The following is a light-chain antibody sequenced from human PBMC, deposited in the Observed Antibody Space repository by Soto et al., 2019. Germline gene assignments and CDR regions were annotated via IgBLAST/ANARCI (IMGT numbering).Light chain of an antibody. J-gene: IGKJ5*01. CDR3: HQYDNWPKT. CDR1: QSLYNN. Sequence: EIVLTQSPGTLSLSPGERATLSCRASQSLYNNYLAWHQQKPGQAPRLLIYGAFSRATDIPARFSGSGSGTEFTLTISSLQSEDFAVYYCHQYDNWPKTFGQGTRLEIK. CDR2: GAF. V-gene: IGKV3D-15*01.